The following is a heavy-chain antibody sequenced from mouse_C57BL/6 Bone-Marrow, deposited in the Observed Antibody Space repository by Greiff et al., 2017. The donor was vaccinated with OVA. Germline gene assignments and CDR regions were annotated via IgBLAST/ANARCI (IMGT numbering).Heavy chain of an antibody. J-gene: IGHJ3*01. Sequence: DVKLVESGGDLVKPGGSLKLSCAASGFTFSSYGMSWVRQTPDKRLEWVATISSGGSYTYYPDSVKGRFTISRDNAKNTLYLQMSSLKSEDTAMYYCATLYGYDGGTWFAYWGQGTLVTVSA. V-gene: IGHV5-6*02. CDR3: ATLYGYDGGTWFAY. CDR2: ISSGGSYT. CDR1: GFTFSSYG. D-gene: IGHD2-2*01.